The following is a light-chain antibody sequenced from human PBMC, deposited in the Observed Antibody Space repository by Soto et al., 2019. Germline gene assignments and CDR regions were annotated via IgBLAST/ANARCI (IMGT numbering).Light chain of an antibody. J-gene: IGKJ1*01. Sequence: DIVLTQSAATLSSSAGERATLSCRASQSVSSYLAWYQQRPGQAPRLLTYEASNRATGIPARFSGSGSGTDLTLTISSLEPEDLAVYYCAQRITWPWKVGQGTKVEIK. CDR3: AQRITWPWK. CDR1: QSVSSY. CDR2: EAS. V-gene: IGKV3-11*01.